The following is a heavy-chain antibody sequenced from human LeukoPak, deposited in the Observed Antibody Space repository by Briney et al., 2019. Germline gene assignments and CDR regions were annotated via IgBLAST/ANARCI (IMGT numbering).Heavy chain of an antibody. V-gene: IGHV4-61*05. Sequence: SPTLSLTCTLSGGSFSSSTYDWGWIRQPPGKGLEWIGYIYYSGSTNYNPSLKSRVTISVDTSKNLFSLKLSSVTAADTAVYYCARHPYGGYGYLDYWGQGTLVTVSS. CDR1: GGSFSSSTYD. CDR3: ARHPYGGYGYLDY. CDR2: IYYSGST. J-gene: IGHJ4*02. D-gene: IGHD5-12*01.